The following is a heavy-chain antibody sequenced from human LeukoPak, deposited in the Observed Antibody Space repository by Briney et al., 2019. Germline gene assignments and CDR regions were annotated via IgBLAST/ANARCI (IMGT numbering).Heavy chain of an antibody. V-gene: IGHV1-2*02. CDR3: ARVSGYSGYDDFDY. D-gene: IGHD5-12*01. Sequence: ASVNVSCTASGYTFTGYYMHWVRQAPGQGLEWMGWINPNSGGTNYAQKFQGRVTMTRDTSISTAYMELSRLRSDDTAVYYCARVSGYSGYDDFDYWGQGTLVTVSS. J-gene: IGHJ4*02. CDR1: GYTFTGYY. CDR2: INPNSGGT.